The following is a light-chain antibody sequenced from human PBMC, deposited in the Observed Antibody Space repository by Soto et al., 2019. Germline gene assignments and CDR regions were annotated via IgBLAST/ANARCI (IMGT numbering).Light chain of an antibody. CDR2: GDS. V-gene: IGLV1-40*01. CDR1: SSNIGAGHD. J-gene: IGLJ1*01. CDR3: RSYDIDMSGPHYV. Sequence: QSVLTQPPSVSGAPGQRVTISCTGSSSNIGAGHDVHWYQQLPGTAPKLLIYGDSNRPSGVPDRFSGSKSGASASLAITGLQAGDEAEYHGRSYDIDMSGPHYVFGTGTTLTVL.